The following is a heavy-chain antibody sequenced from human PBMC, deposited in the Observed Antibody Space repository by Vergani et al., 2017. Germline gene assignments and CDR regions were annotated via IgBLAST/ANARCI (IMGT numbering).Heavy chain of an antibody. J-gene: IGHJ4*02. Sequence: QVQLVESGGGVVQPGRSLRLSCAASGFTFSSYGMHWVRQAPGKGLEWVAVIWYDGSNKYYADSVKGRFTISRDNSKNTLYLQINSLRAEDTAVYYCASLDGNSYGFDDWGQGTLVTVSS. D-gene: IGHD5-18*01. V-gene: IGHV3-33*01. CDR2: IWYDGSNK. CDR3: ASLDGNSYGFDD. CDR1: GFTFSSYG.